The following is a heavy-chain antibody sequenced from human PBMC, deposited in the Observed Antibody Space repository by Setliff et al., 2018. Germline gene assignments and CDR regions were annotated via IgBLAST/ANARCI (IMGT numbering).Heavy chain of an antibody. J-gene: IGHJ4*02. CDR2: INHSGST. D-gene: IGHD2-8*02. Sequence: SETLSLPCAVYGGSFSTYYWIWIRQLPGKGLEWIGEINHSGSTNYNPSLKSRVTISVDTSKNQLSLKLSSVTAADTALYYCTVYNTGSSKDHYWGQGTLVTVSS. V-gene: IGHV4-34*01. CDR3: TVYNTGSSKDHY. CDR1: GGSFSTYY.